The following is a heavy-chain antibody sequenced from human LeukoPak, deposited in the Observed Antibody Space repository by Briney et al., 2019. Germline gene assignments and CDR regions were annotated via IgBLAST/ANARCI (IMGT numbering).Heavy chain of an antibody. J-gene: IGHJ6*02. Sequence: PGGSLRLSCAASGFTFSSYAMHWVRQAPGKGLEYVSAISSNGGSTYYANSVKGRFTISRDNSKNTLYLQMGSLRAEDMAVYYCARYYYDSSGYYFRYYYGMDVWGQGTTVTVSS. D-gene: IGHD3-22*01. CDR3: ARYYYDSSGYYFRYYYGMDV. V-gene: IGHV3-64*01. CDR2: ISSNGGST. CDR1: GFTFSSYA.